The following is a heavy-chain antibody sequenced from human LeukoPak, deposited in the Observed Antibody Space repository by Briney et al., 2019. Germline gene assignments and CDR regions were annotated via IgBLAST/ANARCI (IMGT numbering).Heavy chain of an antibody. CDR3: AKVGVRGYSTPPRNGFDY. D-gene: IGHD5-18*01. CDR2: IISGGGST. J-gene: IGHJ4*02. CDR1: GFTFSSYA. Sequence: GGSLRLSCAASGFTFSSYAMCWVREALGKGLEWVSAIISGGGSTYYADSVRGRFTFSRDNSKNTLYLQMNSLRAEDTAVYYWAKVGVRGYSTPPRNGFDYWGQGTLVTVSS. V-gene: IGHV3-23*01.